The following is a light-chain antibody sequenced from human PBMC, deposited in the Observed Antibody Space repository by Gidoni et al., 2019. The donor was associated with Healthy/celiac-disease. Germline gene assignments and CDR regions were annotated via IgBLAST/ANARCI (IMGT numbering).Light chain of an antibody. CDR1: SGSIASNY. J-gene: IGLJ2*01. CDR3: QSYDSSNVV. CDR2: EDN. V-gene: IGLV6-57*01. Sequence: NFMLTQPHSVSESPGKTVTISCTRRSGSIASNYVQWYQQRPGSSPTTVIYEDNQRPSGFPDRFSGSIDSSANSASRTISGLKTEDEADYYCQSYDSSNVVFGGGTKLTVL.